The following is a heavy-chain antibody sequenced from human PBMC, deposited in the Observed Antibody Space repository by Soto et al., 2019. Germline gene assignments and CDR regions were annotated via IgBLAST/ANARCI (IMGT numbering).Heavy chain of an antibody. Sequence: GGSLRLSCAASGFTFSSYEMNWVRQAPGKGLEWVSYISSSGSTIYYADSVKGRFTIPRDNAKNSLYLQMNSLRAEDTAVYYCASLLGGTPYYGMDVWGQGTTVTVSS. V-gene: IGHV3-48*03. CDR2: ISSSGSTI. D-gene: IGHD3-16*01. CDR3: ASLLGGTPYYGMDV. J-gene: IGHJ6*02. CDR1: GFTFSSYE.